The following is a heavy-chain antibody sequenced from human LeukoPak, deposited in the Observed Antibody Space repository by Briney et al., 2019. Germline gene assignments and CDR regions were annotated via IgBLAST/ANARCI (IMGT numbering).Heavy chain of an antibody. CDR3: ARGSGLTAFDI. CDR1: GDSISGYY. Sequence: SETLSLTCTVSGDSISGYYWSWIRQPAGKGLEWIGRTYNNENTNYNPSLKSRVTMSVDTSKDQFSLKVSSVTDAGTAVYLCARGSGLTAFDIWGQGTVVTVSS. CDR2: TYNNENT. J-gene: IGHJ3*02. D-gene: IGHD6-19*01. V-gene: IGHV4-4*07.